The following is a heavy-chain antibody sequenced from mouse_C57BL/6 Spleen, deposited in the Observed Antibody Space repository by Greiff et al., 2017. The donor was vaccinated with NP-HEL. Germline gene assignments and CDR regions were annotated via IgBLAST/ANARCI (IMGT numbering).Heavy chain of an antibody. J-gene: IGHJ3*01. CDR3: ARPLYYGSSPAWFAY. CDR1: GYTFTSYW. Sequence: QVQLQQPGAELVKPGASVKLSCKASGYTFTSYWMQWVKQRPGQGLEWIGEIDPSDSYTNYNQKFKGKATLTVDTSASTAYMQLSSLTSEDSAVYYCARPLYYGSSPAWFAYWGQGTLVTVSA. V-gene: IGHV1-50*01. CDR2: IDPSDSYT. D-gene: IGHD1-1*01.